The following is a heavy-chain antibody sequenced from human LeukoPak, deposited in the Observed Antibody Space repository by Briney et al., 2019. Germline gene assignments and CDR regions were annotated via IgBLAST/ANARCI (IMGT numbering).Heavy chain of an antibody. Sequence: GGSLRLSCAASGFDFGAHEMNWVRQAPGKGLEWVAYFAGSDTTTYYADSVKGRFIISRDNARNSLYLQMNSLRAEDTALYYCTTLGYHLDSWGQGTLVTVSS. J-gene: IGHJ4*02. CDR3: TTLGYHLDS. CDR1: GFDFGAHE. D-gene: IGHD3-22*01. CDR2: FAGSDTTT. V-gene: IGHV3-48*03.